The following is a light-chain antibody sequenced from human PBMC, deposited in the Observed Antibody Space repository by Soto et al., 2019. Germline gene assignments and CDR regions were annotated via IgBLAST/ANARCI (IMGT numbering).Light chain of an antibody. CDR3: QQYGSSPT. V-gene: IGKV3D-20*01. CDR1: QSINSNY. Sequence: EIVLTQSPATLSLSPGERATLSCGASQSINSNYLAWYQQKPGLAPRLVIYDTSGRAPGIPDRLTGSGSGTDFTLTISRLEPEDSAIYYCQQYGSSPTFGQGTRLEMK. CDR2: DTS. J-gene: IGKJ5*01.